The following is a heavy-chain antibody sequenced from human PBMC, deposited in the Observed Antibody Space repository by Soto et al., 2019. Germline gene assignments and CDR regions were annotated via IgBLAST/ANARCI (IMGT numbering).Heavy chain of an antibody. CDR1: GGSISSGGYC. D-gene: IGHD3-10*01. CDR2: IYYSGRT. V-gene: IGHV4-31*03. Sequence: QVQLQESGPGLVKPSQTLSLTCTVSGGSISSGGYCWSWIRQHPVKGLEWIGYIYYSGRTYYIPSLKSRVTISVDTSNIQYALELSSVTAADTAVYYCARGPWEVWFCAPFDLVYLVQGTLVTASS. J-gene: IGHJ4*02. CDR3: ARGPWEVWFCAPFDLVY.